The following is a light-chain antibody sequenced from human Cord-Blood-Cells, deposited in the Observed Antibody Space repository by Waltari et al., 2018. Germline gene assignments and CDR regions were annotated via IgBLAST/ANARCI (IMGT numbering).Light chain of an antibody. CDR1: QSVIYSSNNKND. J-gene: IGKJ1*01. CDR2: WAS. V-gene: IGKV4-1*01. Sequence: DIVMTQSTDSLAVSLGERATINCTSSQSVIYSSNNKNDLAWYQQKPGQPPKLLIYWASTREAGIPDRFSGSGSGTDFTLTISSLQAEDFAVYYCQQYNSSPPTFGQGTRVEIK. CDR3: QQYNSSPPT.